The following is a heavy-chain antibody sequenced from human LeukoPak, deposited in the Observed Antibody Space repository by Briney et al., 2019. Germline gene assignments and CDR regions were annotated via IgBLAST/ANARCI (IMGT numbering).Heavy chain of an antibody. Sequence: GASVKVSCKASGYTFTSYYIHWVRQAPGQGLEWMGIINPSGGCASYAQKFEGRVTMTRDTSTSTVYMELSSLRAEDTAVYYCARDSKTSSLADPWGQGTLVTVSS. J-gene: IGHJ5*02. D-gene: IGHD2-2*01. CDR1: GYTFTSYY. CDR2: INPSGGCA. CDR3: ARDSKTSSLADP. V-gene: IGHV1-46*01.